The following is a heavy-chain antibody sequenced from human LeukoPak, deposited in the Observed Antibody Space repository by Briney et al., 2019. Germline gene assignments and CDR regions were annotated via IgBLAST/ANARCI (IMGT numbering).Heavy chain of an antibody. D-gene: IGHD6-19*01. CDR1: GFTFSSYE. J-gene: IGHJ4*02. Sequence: QSGGSLRLSCAASGFTFSSYEMNWVRQAPGKGLEWVSYISSSGSTIYYADSVKGRFTISRDNAKNSLYLQMNSLKTEDTAVYYCARGDSSGWGLDYWGLGTLVTVSS. V-gene: IGHV3-48*03. CDR2: ISSSGSTI. CDR3: ARGDSSGWGLDY.